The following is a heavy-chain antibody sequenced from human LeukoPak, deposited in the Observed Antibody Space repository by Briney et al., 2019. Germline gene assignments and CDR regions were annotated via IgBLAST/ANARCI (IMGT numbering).Heavy chain of an antibody. CDR2: ISGSGAST. V-gene: IGHV3-23*01. CDR1: GFTFSSYA. CDR3: AKDWYSSPSFFDS. J-gene: IGHJ4*02. Sequence: PGGSLRLPCAGSGFTFSSYAMNWVRQAPGKGLEWVSGISGSGASTYYADSVKGRFTISRDNSKNTLYLQMNILRAEDTAVYYCAKDWYSSPSFFDSWGQGTLVTVSS. D-gene: IGHD6-6*01.